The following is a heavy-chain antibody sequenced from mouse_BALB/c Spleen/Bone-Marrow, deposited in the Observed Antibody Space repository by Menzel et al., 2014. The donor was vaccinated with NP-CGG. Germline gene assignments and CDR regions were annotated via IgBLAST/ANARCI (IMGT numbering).Heavy chain of an antibody. CDR1: GFSFSNYG. D-gene: IGHD2-4*01. J-gene: IGHJ3*01. CDR2: ISGDGRYT. V-gene: IGHV5-9-2*01. Sequence: EVKLMESGGGLVKSGGPLKLSCAASGFSFSNYGMSWVRQTPEKRLEWVATISGDGRYTFYSDSVRGRFTISRDNAKYNLYLQLSSLRSADTALYYCARHAYYDQTEVSFVYWGQGTLVTVSA. CDR3: ARHAYYDQTEVSFVY.